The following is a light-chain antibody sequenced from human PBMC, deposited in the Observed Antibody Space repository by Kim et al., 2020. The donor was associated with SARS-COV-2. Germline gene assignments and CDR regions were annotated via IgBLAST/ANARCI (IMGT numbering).Light chain of an antibody. CDR3: QTWGTGINWV. J-gene: IGLJ3*02. CDR1: SGHSSYA. Sequence: AKLTCTLSSGHSSYAIAWHQQQPEKGPRYLMKLNSDGSHSKVDGIPDRFSGSSSGAERYLTISSLQSEDESDYYCQTWGTGINWVFGGGTQLTVL. V-gene: IGLV4-69*01. CDR2: LNSDGSH.